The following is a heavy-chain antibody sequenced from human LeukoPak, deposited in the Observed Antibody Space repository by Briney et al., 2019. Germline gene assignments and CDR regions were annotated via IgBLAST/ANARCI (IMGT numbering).Heavy chain of an antibody. CDR1: GGTFSSYA. Sequence: SVKVSCKASGGTFSSYAISWVRQAPGQGLEWMGRIIPILGIANYAQKFQGRVTITADKSTSTAYMELSSLRSEDTAVYYCARDLTHSGGWGTNWFDPWGQGTLVTVSS. J-gene: IGHJ5*02. D-gene: IGHD6-19*01. CDR3: ARDLTHSGGWGTNWFDP. V-gene: IGHV1-69*04. CDR2: IIPILGIA.